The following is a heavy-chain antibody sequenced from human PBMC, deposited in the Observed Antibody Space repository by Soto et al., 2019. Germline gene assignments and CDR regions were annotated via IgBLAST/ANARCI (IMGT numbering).Heavy chain of an antibody. V-gene: IGHV3-64D*06. CDR2: IISNGFST. Sequence: GGSLRLSCSASGFTFSSYAMHWVRQAPGKGLEYVTGIISNGFSTHYADSVKGSFTISRDNSKNTLYLQMSSLRAEDTAVYYCVKTLQYSYGLPHWGQGTLVTVSS. CDR1: GFTFSSYA. CDR3: VKTLQYSYGLPH. J-gene: IGHJ4*02. D-gene: IGHD5-18*01.